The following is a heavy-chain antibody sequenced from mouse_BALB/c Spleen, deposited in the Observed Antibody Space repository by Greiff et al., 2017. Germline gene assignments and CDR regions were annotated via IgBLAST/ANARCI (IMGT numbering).Heavy chain of an antibody. CDR2: ICSGGST. CDR1: GFTFSSYA. V-gene: IGHV5-6-5*01. CDR3: ARRRGYWYFDV. J-gene: IGHJ1*01. Sequence: EVQLVESGGGLVKPGGSLKISCAASGFTFSSYAMSWVRQTPEQRLEWVASICSGGSTYYPDSVKGRFTIPRDNARNILYLQMSSLRSEDTAMYYCARRRGYWYFDVWGAGTTVTVSS.